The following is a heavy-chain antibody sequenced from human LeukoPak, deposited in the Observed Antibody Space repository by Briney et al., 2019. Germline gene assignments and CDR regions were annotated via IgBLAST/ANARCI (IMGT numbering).Heavy chain of an antibody. J-gene: IGHJ4*02. CDR3: ARRADYYDSSCCQH. D-gene: IGHD3-22*01. V-gene: IGHV1-8*01. CDR2: MNPNSGNR. CDR1: GYTFSSYD. Sequence: ASVKVSCKASGYTFSSYDINWVRQAPGQGLEWMGWMNPNSGNRGYAQKFKGRVTMTRDTSISTAYMELSGLRSEDTAVYYCARRADYYDSSCCQHWGQGTLITVSS.